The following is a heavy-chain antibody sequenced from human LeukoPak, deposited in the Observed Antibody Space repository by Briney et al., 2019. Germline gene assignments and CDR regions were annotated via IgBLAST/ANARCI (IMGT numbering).Heavy chain of an antibody. V-gene: IGHV3-48*01. CDR1: GFTFSSYW. D-gene: IGHD2-2*01. Sequence: GGSLRLSCAASGFTFSSYWMSWVRQAPGKGLEWVSYISSSSSTIYYADSVKGRFTISRDNAKNSLYLQMNSLRAEDTAVYYCARDPRYCSSTSCGWDPFDYWGQGTLVTVSS. CDR3: ARDPRYCSSTSCGWDPFDY. J-gene: IGHJ4*02. CDR2: ISSSSSTI.